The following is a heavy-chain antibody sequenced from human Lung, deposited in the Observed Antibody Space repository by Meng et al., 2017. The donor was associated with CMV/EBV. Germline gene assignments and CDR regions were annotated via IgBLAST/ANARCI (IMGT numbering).Heavy chain of an antibody. CDR2: ISSSSSYI. J-gene: IGHJ6*02. CDR1: GFTFSSYS. V-gene: IGHV3-21*01. Sequence: GGSXRLSCAASGFTFSSYSMNWVRQAPGKGLEWVSSISSSSSYIYYADSVKGRFTISRDNAKNSLYLQMNSLRAEDTAVYYCARDQSYYDFWSGSYLYYYYYYGMDVXGQGXTVTVSS. D-gene: IGHD3-3*01. CDR3: ARDQSYYDFWSGSYLYYYYYYGMDV.